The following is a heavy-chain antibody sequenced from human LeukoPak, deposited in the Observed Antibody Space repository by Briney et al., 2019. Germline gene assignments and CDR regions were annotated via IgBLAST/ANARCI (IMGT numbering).Heavy chain of an antibody. D-gene: IGHD1-26*01. Sequence: PGGSWRPSGEAPGLPFSSFWMSWARQAPGKGREWVANIERDGSETHYVDSVKGRFTISRDNAKNSLYLQMNSLRAEDTAVYYCARDASGSFYDYWGQGTLVTVSS. CDR2: IERDGSET. CDR3: ARDASGSFYDY. J-gene: IGHJ4*02. CDR1: GLPFSSFW. V-gene: IGHV3-7*01.